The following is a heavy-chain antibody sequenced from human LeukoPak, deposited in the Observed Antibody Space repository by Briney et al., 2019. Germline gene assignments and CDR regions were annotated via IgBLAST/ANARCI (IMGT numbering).Heavy chain of an antibody. J-gene: IGHJ6*02. CDR1: GYRFTDYW. Sequence: GESLKISCKGSGYRFTDYWIGWVRQTPGKGLEWMGIIYPGDSDTRYSPSFQGQVTISADKSINTAHLRWSSLKASDTAMYYCARGAAGTTPDYYYFGLDVWGQGTTVRVSS. CDR3: ARGAAGTTPDYYYFGLDV. V-gene: IGHV5-51*01. D-gene: IGHD1-7*01. CDR2: IYPGDSDT.